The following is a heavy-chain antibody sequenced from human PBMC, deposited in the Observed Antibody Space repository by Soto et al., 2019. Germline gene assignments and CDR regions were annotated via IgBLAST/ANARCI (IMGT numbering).Heavy chain of an antibody. D-gene: IGHD6-19*01. Sequence: EVQLVESGGGLVKPGGSLRLSCAASGFTFSSYSMNWVRQAPGKGLEWVSSISSSSSYIYYADSVKGRFTSSRDNAKNSLYVQMSSLRAEDTAVYYCARDHSSGWGYYYYYMDVWGKGTTVTVSS. CDR2: ISSSSSYI. CDR1: GFTFSSYS. J-gene: IGHJ6*03. CDR3: ARDHSSGWGYYYYYMDV. V-gene: IGHV3-21*01.